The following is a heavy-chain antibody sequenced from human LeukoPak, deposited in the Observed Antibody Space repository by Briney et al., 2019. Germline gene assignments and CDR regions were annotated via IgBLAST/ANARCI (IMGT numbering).Heavy chain of an antibody. CDR3: ARHYDTSANWFYFDY. CDR2: ISFSETT. V-gene: IGHV4-30-2*01. CDR1: GGSITRGAYS. D-gene: IGHD3-22*01. Sequence: SETLSLTCAVSGGSITRGAYSWSWIRQPPGKGLEWIGYISFSETTYFNPSLKSRVTISVDTSKNQFSLRLSSVTAADTAVYYCARHYDTSANWFYFDYWGQGTLLTVSS. J-gene: IGHJ4*02.